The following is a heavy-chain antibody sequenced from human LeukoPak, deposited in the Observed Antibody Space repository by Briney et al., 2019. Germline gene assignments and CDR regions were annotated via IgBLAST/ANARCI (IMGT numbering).Heavy chain of an antibody. V-gene: IGHV3-21*01. J-gene: IGHJ5*02. Sequence: GGSLRLSCAASGSTFSTDAMHCVRQAPGKGLEWVSSTSSSSSYIYYADSVKGRFTISRDNAKNSLYLQMNSLRAEDTAVYYCARDGTRLRYFDWLPNPGQNWFDPWGQGTLVTVSS. CDR1: GSTFSTDA. CDR3: ARDGTRLRYFDWLPNPGQNWFDP. D-gene: IGHD3-9*01. CDR2: TSSSSSYI.